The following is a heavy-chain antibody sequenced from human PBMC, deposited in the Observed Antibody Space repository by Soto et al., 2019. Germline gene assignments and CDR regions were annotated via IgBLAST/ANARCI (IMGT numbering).Heavy chain of an antibody. CDR2: INPSGGST. J-gene: IGHJ4*02. CDR3: ARDGVLYYYDSSGYYFDY. CDR1: GYTFTSYY. Sequence: GASVKVSCKASGYTFTSYYMHWVRQAPGQGLEWMGIINPSGGSTSYAQKFQGRVTMTRDTSTSTVYMELSSQRSEDTAVYYCARDGVLYYYDSSGYYFDYWGQGTLVTVSS. D-gene: IGHD3-22*01. V-gene: IGHV1-46*01.